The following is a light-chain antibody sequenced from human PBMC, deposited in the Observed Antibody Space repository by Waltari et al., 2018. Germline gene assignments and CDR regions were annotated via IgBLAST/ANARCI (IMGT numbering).Light chain of an antibody. Sequence: SYVLTQPPLVSVAPGQTARITCGGNSIESKMVHWYQRKPGQAPVLVVYDDNHRPSGIPERFSGSNFGNTATLTISRVEAGDEADYLCQVWDSVTDPWVFGGGTKLTVL. CDR3: QVWDSVTDPWV. V-gene: IGLV3-21*02. CDR1: SIESKM. J-gene: IGLJ3*02. CDR2: DDN.